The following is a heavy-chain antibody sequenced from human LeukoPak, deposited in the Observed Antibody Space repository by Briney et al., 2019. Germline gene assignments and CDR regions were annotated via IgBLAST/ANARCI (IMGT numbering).Heavy chain of an antibody. CDR2: ISRSGGTT. J-gene: IGHJ4*02. D-gene: IGHD3-22*01. CDR3: AKWDPNSGFLH. CDR1: AFTLGSYA. Sequence: PGGSLTLSCAASAFTLGSYAISWVRQAPGEGLGWVSAISRSGGTTYYADSVKGLFSISRDNSKNTLYLQITSLRAEDTAAYFCAKWDPNSGFLHWGQGTLVTVSS. V-gene: IGHV3-23*01.